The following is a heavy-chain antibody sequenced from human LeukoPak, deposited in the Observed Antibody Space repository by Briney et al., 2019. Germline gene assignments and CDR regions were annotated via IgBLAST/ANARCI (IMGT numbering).Heavy chain of an antibody. CDR2: INHSGST. V-gene: IGHV4-34*01. J-gene: IGHJ4*02. CDR3: AKITSLNYGLGY. CDR1: GGSFSGYY. Sequence: PSETLSLTCAVYGGSFSGYYWSWIRQPPGKGLEWIGEINHSGSTNYNPSLKSRVTISVDTSKNQFSLKLSSVTAADTAVYYCAKITSLNYGLGYWGQGTLVTVSS. D-gene: IGHD3/OR15-3a*01.